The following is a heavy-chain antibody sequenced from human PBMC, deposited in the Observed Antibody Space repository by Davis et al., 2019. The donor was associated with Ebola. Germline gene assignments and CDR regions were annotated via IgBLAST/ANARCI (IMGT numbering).Heavy chain of an antibody. V-gene: IGHV3-23*01. D-gene: IGHD6-19*01. CDR3: AKGSSGWSFDY. J-gene: IGHJ4*02. CDR2: ISGSGGST. Sequence: GESLKISCAASGFTFSSYATSWVRQAPGKGLEWVSTISGSGGSTYYADSVKGRFTISRDNSKNTLYLQMNSLRAEDTAVYYCAKGSSGWSFDYWGQGTLVTVSS. CDR1: GFTFSSYA.